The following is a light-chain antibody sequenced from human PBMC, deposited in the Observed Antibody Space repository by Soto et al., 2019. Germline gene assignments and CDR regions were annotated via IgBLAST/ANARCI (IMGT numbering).Light chain of an antibody. CDR3: CSYAGSNTRYV. CDR2: EVS. Sequence: QSVLTQPPSASGSPGQSVAISCTGTSSDVGGYNYVSWDQHHPGKAPKVIIYEVSERPSGVPARFSGSKSGNTASLTVSGLQADDEADYYCCSYAGSNTRYVFGTGTKVTVL. CDR1: SSDVGGYNY. J-gene: IGLJ1*01. V-gene: IGLV2-8*01.